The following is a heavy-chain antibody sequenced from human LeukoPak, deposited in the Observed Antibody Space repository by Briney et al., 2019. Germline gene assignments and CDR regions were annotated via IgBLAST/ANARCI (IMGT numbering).Heavy chain of an antibody. CDR1: GGSFSGYY. CDR3: ARRNRVAGTGHDY. CDR2: IYYSGST. Sequence: SETLSLTCAVYGGSFSGYYWSWIRQPPGKGLEWIGSIYYSGSTYYNPSLKSRVTISVDTSKNQFSLKLSSVTAADTAVYYCARRNRVAGTGHDYWGQGTLVTVSS. D-gene: IGHD6-19*01. J-gene: IGHJ4*02. V-gene: IGHV4-34*01.